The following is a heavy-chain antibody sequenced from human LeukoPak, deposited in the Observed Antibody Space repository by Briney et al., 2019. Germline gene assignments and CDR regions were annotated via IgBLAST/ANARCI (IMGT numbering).Heavy chain of an antibody. CDR3: ARDLPYYDSSGEGY. V-gene: IGHV3-30-3*01. J-gene: IGHJ4*02. Sequence: GGSLRLSCVASGFTFSSYAMHWVRQAPGKGLEWVAVISYDGSNKYYADSVKDRFTISRDNSKNTLYLQMNSLRAEDTAVYYCARDLPYYDSSGEGYWGQGTLVTVSS. CDR1: GFTFSSYA. CDR2: ISYDGSNK. D-gene: IGHD3-22*01.